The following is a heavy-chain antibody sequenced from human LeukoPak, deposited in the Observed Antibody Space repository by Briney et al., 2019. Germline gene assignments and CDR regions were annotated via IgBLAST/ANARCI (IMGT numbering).Heavy chain of an antibody. Sequence: SETLSLTCTVSGASISRYYWNWIRQPPGKGLEWIGYISSSGSTNYSFSLKSRVTISVDTSKNQLSLKLSSVTAADTAMYYCARTRRDAYLTPFKYWGQGTMVSVSS. D-gene: IGHD3-16*01. CDR2: ISSSGST. V-gene: IGHV4-59*01. J-gene: IGHJ4*02. CDR1: GASISRYY. CDR3: ARTRRDAYLTPFKY.